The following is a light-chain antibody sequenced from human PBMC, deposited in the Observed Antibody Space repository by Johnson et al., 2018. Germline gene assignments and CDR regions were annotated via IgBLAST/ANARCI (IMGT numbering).Light chain of an antibody. Sequence: QSVLTQPPSVSAAPGQKVTISCSGSSSNIGNNYVSWYQQVPGTAPKLLIYENNKRPSGIPDRFSGSKSGTSATLGITGLQTGAEADYYCGTWDSSLSAGNVFGTGTKVTVL. CDR2: ENN. CDR1: SSNIGNNY. CDR3: GTWDSSLSAGNV. J-gene: IGLJ1*01. V-gene: IGLV1-51*02.